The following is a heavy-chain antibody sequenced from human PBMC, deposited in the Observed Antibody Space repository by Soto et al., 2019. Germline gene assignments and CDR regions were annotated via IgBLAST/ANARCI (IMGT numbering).Heavy chain of an antibody. V-gene: IGHV3-48*03. Sequence: EVQLVESGGGLVQPGGSLRLSCAASGFTFSSYEMNWVRQAPGKGLEWVSYISSSGSTIYYADSVKGRFTISRDNAKNSLYLQMNCLRAEDTAVYYCARDRHSPYDAFDIWGQGTMVTVSS. D-gene: IGHD5-18*01. J-gene: IGHJ3*02. CDR1: GFTFSSYE. CDR3: ARDRHSPYDAFDI. CDR2: ISSSGSTI.